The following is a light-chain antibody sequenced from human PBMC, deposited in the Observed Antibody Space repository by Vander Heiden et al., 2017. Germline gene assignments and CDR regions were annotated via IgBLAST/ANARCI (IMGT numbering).Light chain of an antibody. J-gene: IGKJ1*01. Sequence: EIVLTQSPGTLSLSPGERATLSCRVSQSVSSHYLAWYQKKPGQAPRPLMYDASSRATGISDRLSGSGSGTDFTLTITRLEPEDFAVYYCQQNRTFGQGTKVEIK. CDR2: DAS. CDR1: QSVSSHY. CDR3: QQNRT. V-gene: IGKV3-20*01.